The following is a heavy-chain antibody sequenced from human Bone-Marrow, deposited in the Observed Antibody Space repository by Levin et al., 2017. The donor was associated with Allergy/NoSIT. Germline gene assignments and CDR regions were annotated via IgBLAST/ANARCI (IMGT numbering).Heavy chain of an antibody. Sequence: GGSLRLSCAASGFTFSSYAMHWVRQAPGKGLEWVAVISYDGSNKYYADSVKGRFTISRDNSKNTLYLQMNSLRAEDTAVYYCARGDYGDYVYVAFDIWGQGTMVTVSS. CDR2: ISYDGSNK. J-gene: IGHJ3*02. CDR3: ARGDYGDYVYVAFDI. D-gene: IGHD4-17*01. V-gene: IGHV3-30*04. CDR1: GFTFSSYA.